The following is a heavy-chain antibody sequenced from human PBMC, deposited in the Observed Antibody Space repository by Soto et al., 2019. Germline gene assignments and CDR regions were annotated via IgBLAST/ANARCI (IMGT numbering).Heavy chain of an antibody. D-gene: IGHD2-15*01. CDR2: IRNRPNSYAT. J-gene: IGHJ4*02. Sequence: EVVLVESGGGLVQPGGSLKLSCAASGFRFTGSAIHWVRQAPGKGLEWVGLIRNRPNSYATAYAESLKGRVTISRDDSRNTSYLQVKSLKSEDTAVYFCTRACSGGSCYSTSDFDYRGQGTLVTVSS. CDR3: TRACSGGSCYSTSDFDY. V-gene: IGHV3-73*02. CDR1: GFRFTGSA.